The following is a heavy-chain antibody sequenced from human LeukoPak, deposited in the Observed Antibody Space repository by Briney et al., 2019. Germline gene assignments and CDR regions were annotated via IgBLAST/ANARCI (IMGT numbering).Heavy chain of an antibody. V-gene: IGHV4-59*01. J-gene: IGHJ5*02. D-gene: IGHD4-17*01. Sequence: PSETQSLTCTVSGGSINYYYWTWIRQAPGKGLEWIGYISNSGTTDYNPSLKSRVTMSVDTSNNEFSLRLTSVTAADTAMYYCARVVRGAVTSNCFDPWGQGTLVTVSS. CDR1: GGSINYYY. CDR3: ARVVRGAVTSNCFDP. CDR2: ISNSGTT.